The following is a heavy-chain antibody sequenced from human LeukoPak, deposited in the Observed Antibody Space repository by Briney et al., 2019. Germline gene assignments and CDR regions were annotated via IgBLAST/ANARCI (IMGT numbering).Heavy chain of an antibody. D-gene: IGHD3-10*01. J-gene: IGHJ2*01. Sequence: GSSVKVSCKASGGTFSSYAISWVRQAPGQGLEWMGRIIPILGIANYAQKFQGKVTITADKSTSTAYMELSSLRSEDTAVYYCAREGVGSAHHWYFDLWGRGTLVTVSS. CDR1: GGTFSSYA. CDR3: AREGVGSAHHWYFDL. V-gene: IGHV1-69*04. CDR2: IIPILGIA.